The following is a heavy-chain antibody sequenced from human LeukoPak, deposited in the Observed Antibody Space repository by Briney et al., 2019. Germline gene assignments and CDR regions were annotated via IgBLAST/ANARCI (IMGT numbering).Heavy chain of an antibody. CDR2: IYYSGST. D-gene: IGHD2-15*01. J-gene: IGHJ4*02. CDR1: GGSISSGSYY. CDR3: AQQLGYCSDGSCYFTY. V-gene: IGHV4-31*03. Sequence: SETLSLTCTVSGGSISSGSYYWSWIRQHPGKGLEWIGYIYYSGSTYYNPSLKGRVTISVGTSKNQFSLKLSSVTAADTAVYYCAQQLGYCSDGSCYFTYWGQGTLVTVSS.